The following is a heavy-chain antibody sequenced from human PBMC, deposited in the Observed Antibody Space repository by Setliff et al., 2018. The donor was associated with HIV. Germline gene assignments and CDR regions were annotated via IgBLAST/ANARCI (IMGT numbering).Heavy chain of an antibody. V-gene: IGHV3-72*01. J-gene: IGHJ4*02. Sequence: PGGSLRLSCEASGFSFTTYWMSWVRQAPGKGLEWVGRIRNKANSFTIEYAASVRGRFTISKDESKNFLFLQMNSLKTEDTAVYYCARNQGNSFGQGFDYWGQGTLVTVSS. CDR2: IRNKANSFTI. CDR3: ARNQGNSFGQGFDY. D-gene: IGHD5-18*01. CDR1: GFSFTTYW.